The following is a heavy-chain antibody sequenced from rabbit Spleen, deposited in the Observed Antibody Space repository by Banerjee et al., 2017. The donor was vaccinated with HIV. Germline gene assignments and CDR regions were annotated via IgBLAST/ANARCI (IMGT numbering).Heavy chain of an antibody. CDR1: GFSFSSSYY. CDR2: IYSSSVIT. Sequence: QEQLEESGGDLVKPEGSLTLTCKASGFSFSSSYYMYWVRQAPGKGLEWIGCIYSSSVITWYASWAKGRFTISKTSSTTVTLQMTSLTVADTATYFCARDAGSGHYIDAYFDLWGQGTLVT. CDR3: ARDAGSGHYIDAYFDL. D-gene: IGHD8-1*01. J-gene: IGHJ4*01. V-gene: IGHV1S45*01.